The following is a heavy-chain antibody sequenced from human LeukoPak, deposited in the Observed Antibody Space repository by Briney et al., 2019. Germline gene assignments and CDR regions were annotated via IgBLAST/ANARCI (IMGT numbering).Heavy chain of an antibody. CDR2: IYYSGST. D-gene: IGHD1-26*01. CDR3: ARDRRKLGLDY. V-gene: IGHV4-59*01. CDR1: GGSISSYY. Sequence: PSETLSLTCTVSGGSISSYYWSWIRQPPGKGLEWIGYIYYSGSTNYSPSLKSRVTISVDTSKNQFSLKLSSVTAADTAVYYCARDRRKLGLDYWGQGTLVTVSS. J-gene: IGHJ4*02.